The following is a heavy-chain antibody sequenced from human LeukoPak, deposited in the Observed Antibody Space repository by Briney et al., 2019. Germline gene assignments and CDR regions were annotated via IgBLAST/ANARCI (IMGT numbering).Heavy chain of an antibody. J-gene: IGHJ3*02. Sequence: SGPTPVKPTQTLPLTCTFPGFSPSTSGVGVGWIRQPPGKALEWLALTYWDDDKRYSPSLKSRLTITKDTSKNQVVLTMTNKDPVDTATYYCAHGTEVRGVINALDIWGQGTMVTVSS. V-gene: IGHV2-5*02. CDR2: TYWDDDK. D-gene: IGHD3-10*01. CDR1: GFSPSTSGVG. CDR3: AHGTEVRGVINALDI.